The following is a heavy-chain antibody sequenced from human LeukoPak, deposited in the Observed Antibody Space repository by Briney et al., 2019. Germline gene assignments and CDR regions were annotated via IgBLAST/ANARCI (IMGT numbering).Heavy chain of an antibody. J-gene: IGHJ6*03. Sequence: GGSLRLSCAVSGFTFSDYTMTWVRQAPGKGLEWVSYISTSSSTIYYADSVKGRFTISRDNTKNALYLQMNSLRAEDTAVYYCARVPSGYTLGYGYYYYYMDVWGKGTTVNVSS. CDR2: ISTSSSTI. CDR3: ARVPSGYTLGYGYYYYYMDV. CDR1: GFTFSDYT. V-gene: IGHV3-48*04. D-gene: IGHD5-18*01.